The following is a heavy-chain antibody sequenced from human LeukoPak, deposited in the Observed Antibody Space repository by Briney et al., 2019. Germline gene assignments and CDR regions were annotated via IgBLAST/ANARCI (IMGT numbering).Heavy chain of an antibody. CDR1: GGSISSYY. CDR3: ARVSSGWYFFDY. Sequence: SETLSLTCTVSGGSISSYYWSWIRQPPGKGLEWIGYIYYSGSTNYNPSLKSRVTISVDTSKNQFSLKLSSVTAADTAVYYCARVSSGWYFFDYWGQGTLVTVSS. V-gene: IGHV4-59*12. D-gene: IGHD6-19*01. CDR2: IYYSGST. J-gene: IGHJ4*02.